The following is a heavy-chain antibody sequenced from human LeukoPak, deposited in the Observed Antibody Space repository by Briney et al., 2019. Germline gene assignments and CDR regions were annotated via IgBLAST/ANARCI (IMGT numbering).Heavy chain of an antibody. CDR1: GGSFSGYY. CDR2: INHSGST. Sequence: PSETLSLTCAVYGGSFSGYYWSWIRQPPGKGLEWIGEINHSGSTNYNPSLKSRVTISVDTSKNQFSLKLSSVTAGDTAVYYCAREHTDGAYFDYGGQGTLVTVS. V-gene: IGHV4-34*01. D-gene: IGHD1/OR15-1a*01. J-gene: IGHJ4*02. CDR3: AREHTDGAYFDY.